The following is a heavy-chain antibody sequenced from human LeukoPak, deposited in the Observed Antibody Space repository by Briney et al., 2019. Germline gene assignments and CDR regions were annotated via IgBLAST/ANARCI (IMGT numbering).Heavy chain of an antibody. D-gene: IGHD5-12*01. V-gene: IGHV3-30*18. CDR1: GFTFSSYG. Sequence: GGSLRLSCAASGFTFSSYGMHWVRQAPGKGLEWVAVISYDGSNKYYADSVKGRFTISRDNSKNTLYLQMNSLRAEDTAAYYCAKDHPRAVATYYFDYWGQGTLVTVSS. CDR2: ISYDGSNK. CDR3: AKDHPRAVATYYFDY. J-gene: IGHJ4*02.